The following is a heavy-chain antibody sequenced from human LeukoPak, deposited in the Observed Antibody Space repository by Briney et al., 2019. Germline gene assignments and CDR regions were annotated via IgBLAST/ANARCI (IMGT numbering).Heavy chain of an antibody. Sequence: GGSLRLSCAASGFTFSSYWMHWVRHVPGKGLVWVSHINSDGSNTRYADSVKGRFTISRDNAKNSLYLQMNSLRAEDTAVYYCARVSSTSMCYFDYWGQGTLVTVSS. J-gene: IGHJ4*02. CDR2: INSDGSNT. V-gene: IGHV3-74*01. D-gene: IGHD2-2*01. CDR1: GFTFSSYW. CDR3: ARVSSTSMCYFDY.